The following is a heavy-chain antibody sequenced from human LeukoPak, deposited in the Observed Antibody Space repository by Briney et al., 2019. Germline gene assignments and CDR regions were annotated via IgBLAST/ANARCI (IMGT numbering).Heavy chain of an antibody. J-gene: IGHJ4*02. CDR1: GFAFKNYV. Sequence: GGSLRLSCAASGFAFKNYVMTWLREAPGKGLECVSNINDNGGQRHYADSVKGRFTISRDNSKNTLFLQMDSLRAEDTAVYYCAKTQWKVGATDYFDYWGQGILVTVSS. V-gene: IGHV3-23*01. CDR2: INDNGGQR. D-gene: IGHD1-26*01. CDR3: AKTQWKVGATDYFDY.